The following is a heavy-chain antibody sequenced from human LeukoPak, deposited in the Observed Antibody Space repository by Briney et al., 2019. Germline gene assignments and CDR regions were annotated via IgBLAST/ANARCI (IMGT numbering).Heavy chain of an antibody. CDR1: GYTFTSYD. D-gene: IGHD3-22*01. CDR2: MNPNSGNT. CDR3: ARGYDSSGYYQRFDY. V-gene: IGHV1-8*03. Sequence: ASVKVSCKASGYTFTSYDINWVRQATGQGLEWMGWMNPNSGNTGYALKFQGRVTITRNTSISTAYMELSSLRSEDTAVYYCARGYDSSGYYQRFDYWGQGTLVTVSS. J-gene: IGHJ4*02.